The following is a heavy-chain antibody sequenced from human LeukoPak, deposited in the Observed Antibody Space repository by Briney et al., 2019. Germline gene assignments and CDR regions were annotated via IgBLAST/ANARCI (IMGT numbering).Heavy chain of an antibody. CDR3: VREGLYSGYEWY. J-gene: IGHJ4*02. V-gene: IGHV3-7*01. D-gene: IGHD5-12*01. Sequence: GGSLRLSCAASGFIFNDYAISWVRQAPGKGLEWEANIKQDESEKYYVDSVKGRFTISRDNAKNSLYLQMNSLRAEDTAVYYCVREGLYSGYEWYWGQGTLVTVSS. CDR1: GFIFNDYA. CDR2: IKQDESEK.